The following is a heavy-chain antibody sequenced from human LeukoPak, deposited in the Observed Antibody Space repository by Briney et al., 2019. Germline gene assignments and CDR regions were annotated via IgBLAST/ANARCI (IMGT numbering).Heavy chain of an antibody. CDR1: GGSFSGYY. V-gene: IGHV4-34*01. D-gene: IGHD4-11*01. Sequence: SETLSLTCAVYGGSFSGYYWSWIRQPPGKGLEWIGEINHSGSTNYNPSLKSRVTISVDTSKNQFSLKLSSVTAADTAVYYCARALEMTTVTTYPHHFDYWGQGTLVTVSS. CDR2: INHSGST. J-gene: IGHJ4*02. CDR3: ARALEMTTVTTYPHHFDY.